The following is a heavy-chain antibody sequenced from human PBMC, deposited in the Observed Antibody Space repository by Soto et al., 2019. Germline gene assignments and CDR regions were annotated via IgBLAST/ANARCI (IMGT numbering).Heavy chain of an antibody. CDR1: GYTFTGYY. V-gene: IGHV1-2*04. CDR3: ARERGGTYNWNAFDI. CDR2: INPNSGGT. J-gene: IGHJ3*02. Sequence: ASVKVSCKASGYTFTGYYMHWVRQAPGQGLEWMGWINPNSGGTNYAQKFQGWVTMTRDTSISTAYMELSRLRSDDTAVYYCARERGGTYNWNAFDIWGQGTMVTVSS. D-gene: IGHD1-1*01.